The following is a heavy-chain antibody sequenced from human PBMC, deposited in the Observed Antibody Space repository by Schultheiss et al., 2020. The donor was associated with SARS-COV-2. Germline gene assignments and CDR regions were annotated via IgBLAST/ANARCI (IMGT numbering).Heavy chain of an antibody. V-gene: IGHV4-34*01. CDR1: GGSFSGYY. Sequence: SETLSLTCAVYGGSFSGYYWSWIRQPPGKGLEWIGEINNNGSTNYNPFLKTRVTISVDTSKNQFSLKLSSVTAADTAVYYCARSGVVVVASTRDYGGNWGYFDYWGQGTLVTVSS. CDR2: INNNGST. D-gene: IGHD2-15*01. CDR3: ARSGVVVVASTRDYGGNWGYFDY. J-gene: IGHJ4*02.